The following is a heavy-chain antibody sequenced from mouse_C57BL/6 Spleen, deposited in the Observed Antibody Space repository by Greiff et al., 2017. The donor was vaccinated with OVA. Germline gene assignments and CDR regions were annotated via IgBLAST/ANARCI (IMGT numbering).Heavy chain of an antibody. CDR3: ATYDNLDY. Sequence: QVQLQQPGAELVMPGASVKLSCKASGYTFTSYWMHWVKQRPGQGLEWIGEIDPSDSYTNYNQKFKGKSTLTVDKSSSTAYMQLSSLTSEDSAVYYCATYDNLDYWGQGTTLTVSS. CDR2: IDPSDSYT. CDR1: GYTFTSYW. J-gene: IGHJ2*01. V-gene: IGHV1-69*01. D-gene: IGHD2-12*01.